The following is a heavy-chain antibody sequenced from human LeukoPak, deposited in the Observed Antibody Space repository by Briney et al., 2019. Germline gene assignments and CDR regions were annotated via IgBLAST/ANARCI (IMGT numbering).Heavy chain of an antibody. CDR1: GDSVSSNSAA. CDR2: TYYRSKWYN. CDR3: ARDSDYDFWSGYYSDAYYYYYMDV. V-gene: IGHV6-1*01. D-gene: IGHD3-3*01. J-gene: IGHJ6*03. Sequence: SQTLSLTCAISGDSVSSNSAAWTWIRQSPSRGLEWLGRTYYRSKWYNDYEVSVQSRITINPDTSKNQFSLKLSSVTAADTAVYYCARDSDYDFWSGYYSDAYYYYYMDVWGKGTTVTVSS.